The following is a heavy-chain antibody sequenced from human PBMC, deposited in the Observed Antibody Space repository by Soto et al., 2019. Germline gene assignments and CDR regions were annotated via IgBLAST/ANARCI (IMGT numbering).Heavy chain of an antibody. J-gene: IGHJ4*02. CDR2: IYYTGST. D-gene: IGHD6-25*01. Sequence: QVQLQESGPGMVKPSQTLSLTCTVSGGSISSEGYYWNWIRQHPGKGLEWIGYIYYTGSTYYNPSLTRRVIMSGDTSRSQFSMKLTSVTAAVTAVYYCAWWISSGGFPEQGGFDYWGQGTLVTVSS. V-gene: IGHV4-31*03. CDR3: AWWISSGGFPEQGGFDY. CDR1: GGSISSEGYY.